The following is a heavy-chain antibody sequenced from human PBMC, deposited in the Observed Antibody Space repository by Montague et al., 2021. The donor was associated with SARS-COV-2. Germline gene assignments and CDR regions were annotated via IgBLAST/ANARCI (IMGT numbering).Heavy chain of an antibody. CDR1: GFTFSSYA. CDR3: ARDRGMITFGGVIVIGGMDV. J-gene: IGHJ6*02. CDR2: ISYDGSNK. D-gene: IGHD3-16*02. Sequence: SLRLSCAASGFTFSSYAMHWVRQAPGEGLEWVAVISYDGSNKYYADSVKGRFTISRDNSKNTLYLQMNSLRAEDTAVYYCARDRGMITFGGVIVIGGMDVWGQGTTVTVSS. V-gene: IGHV3-30-3*01.